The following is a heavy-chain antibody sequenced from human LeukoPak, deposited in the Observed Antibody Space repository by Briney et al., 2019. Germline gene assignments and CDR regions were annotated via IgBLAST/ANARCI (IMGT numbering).Heavy chain of an antibody. V-gene: IGHV1-2*02. CDR3: ARDFGIGSGPAGFDY. D-gene: IGHD2-15*01. CDR1: GYTFTRYY. Sequence: ASLKVSCKASGYTFTRYYMHWVRQAPGHGLEGMGWINPNSGGTNYAQKFQGRVTMTRDTSISTAYMELSRLRSDDTAVYYCARDFGIGSGPAGFDYWGQGTLVTVSS. J-gene: IGHJ4*02. CDR2: INPNSGGT.